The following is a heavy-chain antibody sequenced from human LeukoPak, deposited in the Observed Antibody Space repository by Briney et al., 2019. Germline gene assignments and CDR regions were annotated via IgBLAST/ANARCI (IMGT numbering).Heavy chain of an antibody. CDR3: SSCSSTSCTDY. D-gene: IGHD2-2*01. J-gene: IGHJ4*02. CDR1: GYTFTSYY. Sequence: GGSVKVSCKASGYTFTSYYMHCVRQPPGQGLECMGIINPSGGSTSYAQKFQGRVTMTRDTSTSTDYMELSSLRSEDTAVYYCSSCSSTSCTDYWGQGTLVTVSS. CDR2: INPSGGST. V-gene: IGHV1-46*01.